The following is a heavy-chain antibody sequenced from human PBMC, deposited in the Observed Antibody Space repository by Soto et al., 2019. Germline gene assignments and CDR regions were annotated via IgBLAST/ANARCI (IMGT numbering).Heavy chain of an antibody. CDR1: GFTFSDYY. D-gene: IGHD2-21*02. CDR3: ARESGDWPLNWFDP. V-gene: IGHV3-11*01. CDR2: ISSSGSTV. J-gene: IGHJ5*02. Sequence: GGSLRLSCAASGFTFSDYYMSWIRQAPGKGLEWVSYISSSGSTVYYADSVKGRFTISRDNAKNSLYLQMNSLRADDTAVYYCARESGDWPLNWFDPWGQGTLVTVSS.